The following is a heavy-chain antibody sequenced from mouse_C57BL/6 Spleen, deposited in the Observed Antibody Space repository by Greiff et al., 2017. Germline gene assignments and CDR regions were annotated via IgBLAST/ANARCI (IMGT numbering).Heavy chain of an antibody. CDR2: IGPGSGST. J-gene: IGHJ4*01. V-gene: IGHV1-77*01. CDR1: GYTFTDYY. D-gene: IGHD2-14*01. CDR3: ARDYGYDVGGAMDY. Sequence: QVQLQQSGAELVKPGASVKISCKASGYTFTDYYINWVKQRPGQGLEWIGKIGPGSGSTYYNEKFKGKATLTADKSSSTAYMQLSSLTSEDSAVYFWARDYGYDVGGAMDYWGQGTSVTVSS.